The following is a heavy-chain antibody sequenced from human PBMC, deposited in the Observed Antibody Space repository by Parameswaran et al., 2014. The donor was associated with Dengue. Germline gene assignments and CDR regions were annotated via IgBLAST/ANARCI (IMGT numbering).Heavy chain of an antibody. D-gene: IGHD2-15*01. J-gene: IGHJ4*02. V-gene: IGHV4-59*13. CDR1: GGSISSYY. CDR3: ARGGPEDVVVVAARTLWDY. Sequence: ASETLSLTCTVSGGSISSYYWSWIRQPPGKGLEWIGYIYYSGSTNYNPSLKSRVTISVDTSKNQFSLKLSSVTAADTAVYYCARGGPEDVVVVAARTLWDYWGQGTLVTVSS. CDR2: IYYSGST.